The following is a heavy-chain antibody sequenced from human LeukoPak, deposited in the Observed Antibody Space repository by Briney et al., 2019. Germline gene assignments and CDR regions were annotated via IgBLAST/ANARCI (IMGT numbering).Heavy chain of an antibody. Sequence: SETLPLTCTVSGGSISSGGYYWSWIRQHPGKGLVWIGYIYYSGSTYYNPSLKSRVTISVDTSKNQFSLKLSSVTAADTAVYYCARVILGYYYGSGSHGFDPWGREPWSPSPQ. J-gene: IGHJ5*02. V-gene: IGHV4-31*03. D-gene: IGHD3-10*01. CDR2: IYYSGST. CDR3: ARVILGYYYGSGSHGFDP. CDR1: GGSISSGGYY.